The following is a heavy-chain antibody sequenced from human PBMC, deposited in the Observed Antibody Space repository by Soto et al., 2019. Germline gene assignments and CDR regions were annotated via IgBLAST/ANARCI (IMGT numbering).Heavy chain of an antibody. CDR3: ARGSLRGCSGGSCYYYYYGMDV. CDR2: INHSGST. Sequence: KQSQTLSLTCAVYGGSFSGYYWSWIRQPPGKGLEWIGEINHSGSTNYNPSLKSRVTISVDKSKNQFSLKLSSVTAADTAVYYCARGSLRGCSGGSCYYYYYGMDVWGQGTTVTVSS. D-gene: IGHD2-15*01. J-gene: IGHJ6*02. CDR1: GGSFSGYY. V-gene: IGHV4-34*01.